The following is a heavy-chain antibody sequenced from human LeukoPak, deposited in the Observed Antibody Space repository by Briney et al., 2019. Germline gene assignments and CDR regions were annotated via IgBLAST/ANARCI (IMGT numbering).Heavy chain of an antibody. D-gene: IGHD5-18*01. CDR1: GGSISSYY. Sequence: SETLSLTCTVSGGSISSYYWSWIRQPPGKGLEWIGSIYYSGSTYYNPSLKSRVTISVDTSKNQFSLKLSSVTAADTAVYYCARDGIQLWPRVFDYWGQGTLVTVSS. CDR2: IYYSGST. V-gene: IGHV4-39*07. CDR3: ARDGIQLWPRVFDY. J-gene: IGHJ4*02.